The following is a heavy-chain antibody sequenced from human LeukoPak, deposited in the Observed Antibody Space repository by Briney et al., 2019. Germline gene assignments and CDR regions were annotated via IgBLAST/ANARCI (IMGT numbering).Heavy chain of an antibody. CDR1: GYTFTSYG. Sequence: GASVKVSCKASGYTFTSYGISWVRQAPRQGLEWMGWISAYNGNTNYAQKLQGRVTMTTDTSTSTAYMELKSLRSDETAVYYCARDLIAAAGTVNWFDPWGQGTLVTVSS. J-gene: IGHJ5*02. V-gene: IGHV1-18*01. CDR2: ISAYNGNT. D-gene: IGHD6-13*01. CDR3: ARDLIAAAGTVNWFDP.